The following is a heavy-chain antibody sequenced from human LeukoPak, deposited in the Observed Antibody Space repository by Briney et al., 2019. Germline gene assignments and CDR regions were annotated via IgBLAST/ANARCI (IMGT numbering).Heavy chain of an antibody. Sequence: ASVTVSFKASGYTFTVYYMHWVRQAPGQGLEWMGWINPNSGGTNYAQKFQGRVTMTRDTSISTAYMELSRLRSDDTAVYYCARETPYCSSTSCGNWFDPWGQGTLVTVSS. CDR2: INPNSGGT. J-gene: IGHJ5*02. D-gene: IGHD2-2*01. CDR1: GYTFTVYY. V-gene: IGHV1-2*02. CDR3: ARETPYCSSTSCGNWFDP.